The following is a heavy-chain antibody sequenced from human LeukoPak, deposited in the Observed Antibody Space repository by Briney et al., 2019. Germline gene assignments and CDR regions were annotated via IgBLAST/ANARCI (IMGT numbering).Heavy chain of an antibody. V-gene: IGHV1-46*03. CDR3: ARDGAYCSSTSCYTVDAFDI. CDR1: GYTFTSYY. J-gene: IGHJ3*02. Sequence: GASVKVSCKASGYTFTSYYMHWVRQAPGQGLEWMGIINPSGGSTSYAQKFQGGVTMTRDTSTSTVYMELSSLRSEDTAVYYCARDGAYCSSTSCYTVDAFDIWGQGTMVTVSS. CDR2: INPSGGST. D-gene: IGHD2-2*02.